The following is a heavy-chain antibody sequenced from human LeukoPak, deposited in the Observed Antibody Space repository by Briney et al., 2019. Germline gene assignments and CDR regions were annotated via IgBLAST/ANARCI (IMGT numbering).Heavy chain of an antibody. D-gene: IGHD2-2*01. J-gene: IGHJ6*02. CDR2: IDDSGNT. V-gene: IGHV4-31*03. CDR3: ARAGPTTMPYGLDV. Sequence: SETLSLTCTVSGGSISSVGYDWSWIHQHPGKGLEWVGYIDDSGNTYYHPSPKRRFSMSVDTSENPFSLSLSSVTAADTAVYYCARAGPTTMPYGLDVWGQGTTVTVSS. CDR1: GGSISSVGYD.